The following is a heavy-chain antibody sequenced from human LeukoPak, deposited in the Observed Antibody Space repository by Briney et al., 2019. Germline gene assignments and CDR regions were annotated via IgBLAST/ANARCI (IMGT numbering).Heavy chain of an antibody. CDR2: ISGSGGST. V-gene: IGHV3-23*01. D-gene: IGHD6-19*01. CDR3: AKDKAGYSSGWYGY. Sequence: GGSLRLSCAASGFTFSSYSMNWVRQAPGKGLEWVSAISGSGGSTYYADSVKGRFTISRDNSKNTLYLQMNSLRAEDTAVYYCAKDKAGYSSGWYGYWGQGTLVTVSS. J-gene: IGHJ4*02. CDR1: GFTFSSYS.